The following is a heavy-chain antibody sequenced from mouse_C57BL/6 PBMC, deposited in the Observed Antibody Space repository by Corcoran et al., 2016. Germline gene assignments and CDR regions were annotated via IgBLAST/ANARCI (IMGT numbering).Heavy chain of an antibody. D-gene: IGHD1-1*01. V-gene: IGHV9-3*01. CDR3: ARHGSSSVDY. J-gene: IGHJ4*01. CDR2: INTYSGVP. CDR1: GYTFTTYG. Sequence: QIQLVQSGPELKKPGETVKISCKASGYTFTTYGMSWVKQAPGKGLKWMGWINTYSGVPTYADDFKGRFAFSLETSASTADLQINNLKNEDTDTYFCARHGSSSVDYWGQVTSVTVSS.